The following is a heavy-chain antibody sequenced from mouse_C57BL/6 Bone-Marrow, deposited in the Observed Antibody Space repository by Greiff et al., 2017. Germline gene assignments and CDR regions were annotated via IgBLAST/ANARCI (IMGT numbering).Heavy chain of an antibody. J-gene: IGHJ1*03. CDR1: GFTFSDYY. V-gene: IGHV5-16*01. Sequence: EVHLVESEGGLVQPGSSMKLSCTASGFTFSDYYMAWVRQVPEKGLEWVANINYDGSSTYYLDSLKSRFIISRDNAKNILYLQMSSLKSEDTATYYCARDTGYYVWYFDVWGTGTTVTVSS. D-gene: IGHD2-3*01. CDR2: INYDGSST. CDR3: ARDTGYYVWYFDV.